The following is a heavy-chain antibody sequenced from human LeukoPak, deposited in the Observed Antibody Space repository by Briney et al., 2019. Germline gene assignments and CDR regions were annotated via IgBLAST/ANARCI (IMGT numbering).Heavy chain of an antibody. J-gene: IGHJ4*02. CDR2: ISNDGGRT. D-gene: IGHD4-17*01. Sequence: PGGSLRLSCAASRFTFNKYAFHWVRRAPGKGLEYVSAISNDGGRTYYADSVKGRFTISRDNSKNTLSLQMGSLRTDDMAVYYCARARSNGDYDYWGQGTPVTVSS. V-gene: IGHV3-64*02. CDR1: RFTFNKYA. CDR3: ARARSNGDYDY.